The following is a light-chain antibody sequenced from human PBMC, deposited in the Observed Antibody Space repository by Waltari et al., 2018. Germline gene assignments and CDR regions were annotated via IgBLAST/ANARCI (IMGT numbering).Light chain of an antibody. CDR2: DVA. CDR1: CRDVGGYKY. CDR3: SSYSTTSAVV. Sequence: QSALTQPASVSGSPGQSISVPFKGTCRDVGGYKYVSWYQHHPGKAPKLLIYDVAKRPSGVSDRFSGSKTGNTASLTISGLRAEDEAFYYCSSYSTTSAVVFGGGTKMTVL. V-gene: IGLV2-14*03. J-gene: IGLJ2*01.